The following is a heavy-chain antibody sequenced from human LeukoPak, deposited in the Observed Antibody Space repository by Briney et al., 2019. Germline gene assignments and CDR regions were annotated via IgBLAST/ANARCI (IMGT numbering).Heavy chain of an antibody. Sequence: SGETLRLSCAASGFTFSNYGMTWVRQAPGKGLEWVSSISSSSSYIYYADSVKGRFTISRDNAKNSLYLQMNSLRAEDTAVYYCASWGFGVNAFDIWGQGTMVTVSS. D-gene: IGHD3-10*01. CDR2: ISSSSSYI. CDR1: GFTFSNYG. CDR3: ASWGFGVNAFDI. V-gene: IGHV3-21*01. J-gene: IGHJ3*02.